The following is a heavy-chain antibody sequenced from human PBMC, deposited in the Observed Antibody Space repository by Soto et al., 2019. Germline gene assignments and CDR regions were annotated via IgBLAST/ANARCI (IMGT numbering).Heavy chain of an antibody. J-gene: IGHJ6*02. CDR1: GFSLSNARMG. Sequence: QVTLKESGPVLVKPTETLTLTCTVSGFSLSNARMGVSWIRQPPGKALEWLAHIFSNDEKSYSTSLKSRLTIPKDPSKTQLALTSTNMDPVDTATYSFARIGANYYDRGGYYANYYYYGMDVWAQGTTVTVSS. V-gene: IGHV2-26*01. CDR2: IFSNDEK. D-gene: IGHD3-22*01. CDR3: ARIGANYYDRGGYYANYYYYGMDV.